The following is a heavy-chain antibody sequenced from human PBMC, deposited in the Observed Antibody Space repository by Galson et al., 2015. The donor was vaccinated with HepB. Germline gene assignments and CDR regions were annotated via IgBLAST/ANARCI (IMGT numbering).Heavy chain of an antibody. CDR3: ARQYYNFWSAYTAFDY. V-gene: IGHV5-51*01. J-gene: IGHJ4*02. CDR2: IYPGDSHT. Sequence: QSGAEVKKPGESLKISCKGSGYNFTTHWIGWLRQMPGKGLECMGIIYPGDSHTRYSPSFQGQVTISADKSITTAYLQWNSLKASDSAMYYCARQYYNFWSAYTAFDYGGQGTLVTVSS. CDR1: GYNFTTHW. D-gene: IGHD3-3*01.